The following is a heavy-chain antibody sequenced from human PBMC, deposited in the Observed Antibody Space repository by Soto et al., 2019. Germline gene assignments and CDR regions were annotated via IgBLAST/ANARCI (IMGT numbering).Heavy chain of an antibody. CDR2: IYPGDSDT. CDR3: AKLTGGIAAAGTGFDY. D-gene: IGHD6-13*01. V-gene: IGHV5-51*01. Sequence: GESLKISCKGSGYSFTSYWIGWVRQMPGKGLEWMGIIYPGDSDTRYSPSFQGQVTISADKSISTAYLQWSSLKASDTAMYYCAKLTGGIAAAGTGFDYWGHGTPVTVSS. J-gene: IGHJ4*01. CDR1: GYSFTSYW.